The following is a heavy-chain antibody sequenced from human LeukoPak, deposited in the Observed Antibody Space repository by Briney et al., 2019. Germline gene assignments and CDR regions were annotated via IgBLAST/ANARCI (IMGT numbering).Heavy chain of an antibody. CDR1: GFTFSSYA. CDR3: ARDGAAAGTDY. CDR2: ISSSSSYI. V-gene: IGHV3-21*01. J-gene: IGHJ4*02. Sequence: PGGSLRLSCAASGFTFSSYAMSWVRQAPGKGLEWVSSISSSSSYIYYADSVKGRFTISRDNAKNSLYLQMNSLRAEDTAVYYCARDGAAAGTDYWGQGTLVTVSS. D-gene: IGHD6-13*01.